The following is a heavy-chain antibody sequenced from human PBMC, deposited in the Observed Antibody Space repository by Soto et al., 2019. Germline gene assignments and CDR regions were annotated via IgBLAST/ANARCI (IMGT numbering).Heavy chain of an antibody. D-gene: IGHD3-22*01. V-gene: IGHV3-23*01. J-gene: IGHJ4*02. CDR1: GFTFSSYA. CDR2: ISGSGGST. Sequence: PGGSLRLSCAASGFTFSSYAMSWVRQAPGKGLEWVSAISGSGGSTYYADSVKGRFTISRDNSKNKLNQQMNRLRAEDTDEYYSAKADTGISGYYPLGYWGQGTLVTVSS. CDR3: AKADTGISGYYPLGY.